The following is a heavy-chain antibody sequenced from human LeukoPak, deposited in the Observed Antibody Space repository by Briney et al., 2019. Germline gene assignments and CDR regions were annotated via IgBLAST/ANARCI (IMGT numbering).Heavy chain of an antibody. CDR1: GGSISSYY. CDR2: IYTSGST. Sequence: SETLSLTCTVSGGSISSYYWSWIRQPAGKGLEWIGRIYTSGSTNYNPSLKSRITMSVDASKNQFSLKLSSVTAADTAVYYCAREMRAGRIVKAEMPFDYWGQGTLVTVSS. V-gene: IGHV4-4*07. J-gene: IGHJ4*02. D-gene: IGHD2/OR15-2a*01. CDR3: AREMRAGRIVKAEMPFDY.